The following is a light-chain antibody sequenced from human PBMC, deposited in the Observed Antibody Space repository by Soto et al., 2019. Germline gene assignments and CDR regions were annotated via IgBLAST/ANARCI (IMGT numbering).Light chain of an antibody. J-gene: IGKJ1*01. Sequence: DIQMTQSPSTLSASVGDRVTITCRASQSISDWLAWYQQKPGKAPKLLIYRTSTLESGVPSRFSGSGSGTEFTLTIGSLQPDDFATYYCQQFNPYSLTWTFGQGTKVDI. V-gene: IGKV1-5*03. CDR3: QQFNPYSLTWT. CDR2: RTS. CDR1: QSISDW.